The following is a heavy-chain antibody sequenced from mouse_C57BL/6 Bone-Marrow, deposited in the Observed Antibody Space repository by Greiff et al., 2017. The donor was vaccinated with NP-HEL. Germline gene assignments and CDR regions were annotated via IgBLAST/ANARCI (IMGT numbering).Heavy chain of an antibody. CDR2: INPYNGGT. J-gene: IGHJ2*01. Sequence: VQLKQSGPVLVKPGASVKMSCKASGYTFTDYYMNWVKQSHGKSLEWIGVINPYNGGTSYNQKFKGKATLTVDKSSSTAYMELNSLTSEDSAVYYCARAFYGNYLYFDYWGQGTTLTVSS. D-gene: IGHD2-1*01. V-gene: IGHV1-19*01. CDR1: GYTFTDYY. CDR3: ARAFYGNYLYFDY.